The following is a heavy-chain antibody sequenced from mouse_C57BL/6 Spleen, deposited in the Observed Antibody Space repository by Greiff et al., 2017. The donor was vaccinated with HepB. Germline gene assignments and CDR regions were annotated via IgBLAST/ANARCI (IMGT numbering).Heavy chain of an antibody. Sequence: QVQLQQSGAELARPGASVKMSCKASGYTFTSYTMHWVKQRPGQGLEWIGYINPSSGYTKYNQKFKDKATLTADKSSSTAYMQLSSLTSEDSAVYDCARGITRVGAPYWYFDVWGKGTTVTVSS. CDR1: GYTFTSYT. V-gene: IGHV1-4*01. CDR2: INPSSGYT. J-gene: IGHJ1*03. D-gene: IGHD1-1*01. CDR3: ARGITRVGAPYWYFDV.